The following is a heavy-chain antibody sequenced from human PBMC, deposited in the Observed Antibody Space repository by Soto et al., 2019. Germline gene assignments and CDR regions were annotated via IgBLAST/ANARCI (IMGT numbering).Heavy chain of an antibody. Sequence: GSLRLSCAASGFTFSDHYMDWVRQAPGKGLEWVGRTRNKANSYTTEYAASVKGRFTISRDDSKNSLYLQMNSLKTEDTAVYYCAREEHYYDSSGYYYINDYWGQGTLVTVSS. CDR2: TRNKANSYTT. CDR1: GFTFSDHY. D-gene: IGHD3-22*01. J-gene: IGHJ4*02. V-gene: IGHV3-72*01. CDR3: AREEHYYDSSGYYYINDY.